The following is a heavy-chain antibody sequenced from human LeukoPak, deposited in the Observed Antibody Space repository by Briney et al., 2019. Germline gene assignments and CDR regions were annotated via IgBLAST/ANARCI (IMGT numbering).Heavy chain of an antibody. CDR1: GGSISSYY. CDR3: ARSVDTAMVSFSDSYYLDY. Sequence: SETLSLTCTVSGGSISSYYWSWIRQPAGKGLEWIGRIYTSGSTNYNPSLKSRVTMSVDTSKNQFSLKLSSVTAADTAVYYCARSVDTAMVSFSDSYYLDYWGQGTLVTVSS. V-gene: IGHV4-4*07. D-gene: IGHD5-18*01. J-gene: IGHJ4*02. CDR2: IYTSGST.